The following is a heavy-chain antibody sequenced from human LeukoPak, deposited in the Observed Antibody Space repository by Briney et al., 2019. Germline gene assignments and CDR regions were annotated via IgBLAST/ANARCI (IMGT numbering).Heavy chain of an antibody. D-gene: IGHD3-22*01. CDR1: GYTFTGYY. CDR2: INPNSGGT. J-gene: IGHJ3*02. CDR3: ARSYYYDSSGRWGLDI. V-gene: IGHV1-2*02. Sequence: GASVKVSCKASGYTFTGYYMHWVRQAPGQGLEWMGWINPNSGGTNYAQKFQGRVTMTRDTSISTAYMELGRLRSDDTAVYYCARSYYYDSSGRWGLDIWGQGTMVTVSS.